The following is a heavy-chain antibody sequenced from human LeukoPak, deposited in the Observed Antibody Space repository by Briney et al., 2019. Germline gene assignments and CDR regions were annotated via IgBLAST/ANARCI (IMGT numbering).Heavy chain of an antibody. V-gene: IGHV1-8*03. CDR1: GYTFTNYD. CDR3: ARCDYYDSSGDPNWFDP. D-gene: IGHD3-22*01. CDR2: MNPNSGDT. Sequence: ASVKVSCKASGYTFTNYDINWVRQATGQRLEWMGWMNPNSGDTGYAQKFQGRVTINRNTSISTAYMELSSLRSEDTAVYYCARCDYYDSSGDPNWFDPWGQGTLVTVSS. J-gene: IGHJ5*02.